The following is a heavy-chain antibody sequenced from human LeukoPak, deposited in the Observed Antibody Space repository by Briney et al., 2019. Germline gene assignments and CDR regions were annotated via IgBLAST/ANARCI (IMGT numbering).Heavy chain of an antibody. D-gene: IGHD3-16*01. Sequence: GGSLRLSCAASGLTFSSYDMHWVRQAPGKGLEWVDSVKGRFTISRDNAKNSLYLQMSNLRAEDTAVYFCARGGGLDVWGQGATVTVSS. J-gene: IGHJ6*02. CDR3: ARGGGLDV. V-gene: IGHV3-21*04. CDR1: GLTFSSYD.